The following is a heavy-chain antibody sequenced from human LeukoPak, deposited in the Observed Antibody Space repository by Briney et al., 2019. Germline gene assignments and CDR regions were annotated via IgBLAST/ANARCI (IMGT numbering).Heavy chain of an antibody. CDR3: ATGRYYYDSSGLGSVDY. V-gene: IGHV1-24*01. Sequence: ASVKVSCKASGYTFTSYYMHWVRQAPGKGLEWMGGFDPEDGETIYAQKFQGRVIMTEDTSTDTAYMELSSLRSEDTAVYYCATGRYYYDSSGLGSVDYWGQGTLVTVSS. CDR2: FDPEDGET. CDR1: GYTFTSYY. D-gene: IGHD3-22*01. J-gene: IGHJ4*02.